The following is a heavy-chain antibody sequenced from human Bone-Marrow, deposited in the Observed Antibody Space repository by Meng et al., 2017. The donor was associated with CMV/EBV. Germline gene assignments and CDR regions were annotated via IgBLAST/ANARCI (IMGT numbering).Heavy chain of an antibody. CDR3: ARDRDSLGYFDY. CDR1: GDSACSNSAA. Sequence: GDSACSNSAAWNWIRQSPSRGLEWLGRTYYRSKWYNDYAVSVKSRITINPDTSKNQFSLQLNSVPPEDTAVYYCARDRDSLGYFDYWGQGTLVTVSS. J-gene: IGHJ4*02. V-gene: IGHV6-1*01. D-gene: IGHD7-27*01. CDR2: TYYRSKWYN.